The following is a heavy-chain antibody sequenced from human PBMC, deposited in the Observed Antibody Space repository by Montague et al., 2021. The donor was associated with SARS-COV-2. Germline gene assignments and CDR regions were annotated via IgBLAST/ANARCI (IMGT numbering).Heavy chain of an antibody. J-gene: IGHJ4*02. D-gene: IGHD3-22*01. CDR1: GGSFCGHS. Sequence: SETLSLTCAVYGGSFCGHSWTWIRQPPGKGLEWIGEINRSGGTNYNPSLKSRVTISVDTSKNQFPLKLSSLTAADTAVYYCARGLTDVTVILVFVGASLYFDSWGQGALVTVSS. V-gene: IGHV4-34*01. CDR2: INRSGGT. CDR3: ARGLTDVTVILVFVGASLYFDS.